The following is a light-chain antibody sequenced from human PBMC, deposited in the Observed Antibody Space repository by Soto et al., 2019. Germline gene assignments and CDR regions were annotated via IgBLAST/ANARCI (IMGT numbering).Light chain of an antibody. Sequence: QSVLTQPPSASGTPGQRVTISCSGSSSNIGSNYVYWYQQLPGTVPQLLIYRNNERPSGVPDRFSGSKSGTSASLAISGLRSEDEADYYCAAWDDSLSGVVVGGGTKLTVL. V-gene: IGLV1-47*01. CDR3: AAWDDSLSGVV. J-gene: IGLJ2*01. CDR2: RNN. CDR1: SSNIGSNY.